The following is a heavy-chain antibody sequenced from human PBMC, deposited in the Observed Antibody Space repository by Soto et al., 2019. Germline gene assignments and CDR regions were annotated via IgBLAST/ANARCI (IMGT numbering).Heavy chain of an antibody. J-gene: IGHJ2*01. CDR1: GFTFSGYA. CDR2: ISGSGGST. Sequence: EVRLLESGGGLVQPGGSLRLSCAASGFTFSGYAMTWVRQAPGKGLEWVSAISGSGGSTFYADSVKGRFTISRDSSTNTLYLQMNRQRAEDTAVYYCAKAGDHWYFDLWGRGTLVTVSS. CDR3: AKAGDHWYFDL. V-gene: IGHV3-23*01. D-gene: IGHD2-21*02.